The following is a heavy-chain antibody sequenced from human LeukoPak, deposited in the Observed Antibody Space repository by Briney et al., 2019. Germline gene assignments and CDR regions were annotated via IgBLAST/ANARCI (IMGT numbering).Heavy chain of an antibody. J-gene: IGHJ5*02. D-gene: IGHD3-22*01. Sequence: PSETLSLTCSVSGGSISRSDYYWSWIRQPPGKGLEWIGYIYYSGITYYNPSLKSRVTISVDTSKNQFSLKLSSVTAADTAVYYCARGWAWYYYDSSGYYYWFDPWGQGTLVTVSS. CDR2: IYYSGIT. CDR1: GGSISRSDYY. CDR3: ARGWAWYYYDSSGYYYWFDP. V-gene: IGHV4-30-4*08.